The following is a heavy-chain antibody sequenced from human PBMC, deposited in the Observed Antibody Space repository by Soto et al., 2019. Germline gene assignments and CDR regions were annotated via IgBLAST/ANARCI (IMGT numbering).Heavy chain of an antibody. Sequence: GGAPKTSLATPGFTFWKYYISRGPPAPGEGGGGVSGVSSSGRSTNYADSVKGRFTISRDNPKNTLYLQMSSLSAADTAVYYCARRDCGSGTNCEFGAPAFAYWGQGNLVTVSS. V-gene: IGHV3-23*01. D-gene: IGHD2-21*01. CDR3: ARRDCGSGTNCEFGAPAFAY. CDR2: VSSSGRST. CDR1: GFTFWKYY. J-gene: IGHJ4*02.